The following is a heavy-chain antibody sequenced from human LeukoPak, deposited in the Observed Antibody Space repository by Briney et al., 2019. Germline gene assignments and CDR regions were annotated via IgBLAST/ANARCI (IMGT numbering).Heavy chain of an antibody. V-gene: IGHV3-30*18. Sequence: GGSLRLSCAASGFTFSTYGLHWVRQAPGKGLEWVAFISYDGSNKYYEDSVKGRFTISRDNSRNTVYLQLNDLRAEDTAIYYCAKAFGTNGYFQLPIDFWGQGTLVTVSS. CDR1: GFTFSTYG. J-gene: IGHJ4*02. CDR2: ISYDGSNK. CDR3: AKAFGTNGYFQLPIDF. D-gene: IGHD2-8*01.